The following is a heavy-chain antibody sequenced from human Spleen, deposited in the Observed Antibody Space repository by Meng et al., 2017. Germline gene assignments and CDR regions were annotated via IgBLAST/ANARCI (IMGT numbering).Heavy chain of an antibody. D-gene: IGHD4-11*01. CDR1: GGSFSDYY. J-gene: IGHJ4*02. CDR3: ARGPTTMAHDFDY. Sequence: QVPLQQVGAGLLKPSETLSLTCAVYGGSFSDYYWSWIRQPPGKGLEWIGEINHSGSTNYNPSLESRATISVDTSQNNLSLKLSSVTAADSAVYYCARGPTTMAHDFDYWGQGTLVTVSS. V-gene: IGHV4-34*01. CDR2: INHSGST.